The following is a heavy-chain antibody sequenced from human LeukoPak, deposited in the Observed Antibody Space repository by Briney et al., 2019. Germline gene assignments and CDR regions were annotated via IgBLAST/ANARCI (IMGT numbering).Heavy chain of an antibody. J-gene: IGHJ4*02. Sequence: ASVKVSCKASGYTFTSYGIGWVRQAPGQGLEWMGWISAYNGNTNYAQKLQGRVTMTTDTSTSTAYMELRSLRSDDTAVYYCARTLNYDFWSGYYHFDYWGQGTLVTVSS. CDR1: GYTFTSYG. CDR2: ISAYNGNT. V-gene: IGHV1-18*01. D-gene: IGHD3-3*01. CDR3: ARTLNYDFWSGYYHFDY.